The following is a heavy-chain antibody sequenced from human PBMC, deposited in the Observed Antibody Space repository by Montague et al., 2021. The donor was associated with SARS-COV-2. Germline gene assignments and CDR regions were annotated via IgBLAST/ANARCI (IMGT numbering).Heavy chain of an antibody. CDR3: TGVKSRTYYYY. CDR1: GFTFSNAW. Sequence: SLRLSCAGSGFTFSNAWMNWVRQAPGKGLEWVGRIKSKTDGGTIDYAAPVKGRFTVSRDDSKNTVYLQMNSLKTEDTAVYYCTGVKSRTYYYYWGQGTLVTVSS. CDR2: IKSKTDGGTI. J-gene: IGHJ4*02. D-gene: IGHD2-2*01. V-gene: IGHV3-15*01.